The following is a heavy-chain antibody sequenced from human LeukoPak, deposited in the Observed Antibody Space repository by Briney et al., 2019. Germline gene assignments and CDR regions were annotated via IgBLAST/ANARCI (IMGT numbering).Heavy chain of an antibody. CDR1: TFTFSSYA. Sequence: SGGSLRLSGASSTFTFSSYAMSWVGQGPGKGLEGVSAISASGGTTYYADSVKGRFTSCRVNSKTTLCLQMNSLSAEDTAVYYCAKDHPSDYYVSVRYYPRLNWFDPMGQGTLVTVSS. CDR3: AKDHPSDYYVSVRYYPRLNWFDP. J-gene: IGHJ5*02. D-gene: IGHD3-10*01. CDR2: ISASGGTT. V-gene: IGHV3-23*01.